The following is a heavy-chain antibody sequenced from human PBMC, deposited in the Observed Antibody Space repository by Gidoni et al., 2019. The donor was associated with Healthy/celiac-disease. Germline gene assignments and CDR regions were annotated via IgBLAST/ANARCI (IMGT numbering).Heavy chain of an antibody. Sequence: EVQLLESGGGLVQQGGSLRLSCAASGYTFRSYTMSGVRQAPGKGLGWVSAISGSGGSTYYADSVKGRFTISRDNSKNTLYLQMNSLRAEDTAVYYCAKGKGSSWPGYFDYWGQGTLVTVSS. J-gene: IGHJ4*02. D-gene: IGHD6-13*01. CDR1: GYTFRSYT. CDR2: ISGSGGST. CDR3: AKGKGSSWPGYFDY. V-gene: IGHV3-23*01.